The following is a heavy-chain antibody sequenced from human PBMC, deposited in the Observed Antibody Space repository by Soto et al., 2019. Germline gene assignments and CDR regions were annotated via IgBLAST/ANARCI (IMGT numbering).Heavy chain of an antibody. CDR3: ARTEPRGYSGYDLPFDY. CDR1: GYTFTSYG. V-gene: IGHV1-18*01. CDR2: ISAYNGNT. D-gene: IGHD5-12*01. Sequence: QVQLVQSGAEVKKPGASVKVSCKASGYTFTSYGISWVRQAPGQGLEWMGWISAYNGNTNYAQKLQGRVTMTTDTSTSTAYMELRSLRSDDTAVYYCARTEPRGYSGYDLPFDYGGQGTLVTVSS. J-gene: IGHJ4*02.